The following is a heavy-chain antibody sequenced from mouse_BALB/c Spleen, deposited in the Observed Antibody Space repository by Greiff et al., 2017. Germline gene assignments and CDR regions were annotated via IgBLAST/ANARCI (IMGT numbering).Heavy chain of an antibody. CDR3: ARGYGHYFDY. D-gene: IGHD1-1*01. J-gene: IGHJ2*01. Sequence: DVQLVESGGGLVQPGGSLRLSCATSGFTFTDYYMSWVRQPPGKALEWLGFIRNKANGYTTEYSASVKGRFTISRDNSQSILYLQMNTLRAEDSATYYCARGYGHYFDYWGQGTTLTVSS. V-gene: IGHV7-3*02. CDR1: GFTFTDYY. CDR2: IRNKANGYTT.